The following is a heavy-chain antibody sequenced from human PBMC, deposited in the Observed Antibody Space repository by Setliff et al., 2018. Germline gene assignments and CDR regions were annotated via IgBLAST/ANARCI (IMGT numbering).Heavy chain of an antibody. V-gene: IGHV1-18*01. CDR2: ITIYNGNT. Sequence: ASVKVSCKASGYTFTSYGISWVRQVPGQGLEWMGWITIYNGNTNYAQKFQDRVSMTTDASTGTAYMELSSLTSDDTAVYYCARAHLPGSGSHFGFDYWGQGTLVTVSS. CDR3: ARAHLPGSGSHFGFDY. D-gene: IGHD1-26*01. J-gene: IGHJ4*02. CDR1: GYTFTSYG.